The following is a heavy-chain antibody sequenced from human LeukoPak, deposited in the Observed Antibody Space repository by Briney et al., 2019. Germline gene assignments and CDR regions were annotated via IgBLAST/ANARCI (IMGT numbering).Heavy chain of an antibody. CDR1: GGSISSSSYY. CDR3: ASHIVVVTEYFDY. D-gene: IGHD2-21*02. V-gene: IGHV4-39*01. Sequence: PSETLSLTCTVSGGSISSSSYYWGWIRQPPGKGLEWIGSIYYSGSTYYNPSLKSRVTISVDTSKNQFSLKLSSVTAADTAVYYCASHIVVVTEYFDYWGQGTLVTVSS. CDR2: IYYSGST. J-gene: IGHJ4*02.